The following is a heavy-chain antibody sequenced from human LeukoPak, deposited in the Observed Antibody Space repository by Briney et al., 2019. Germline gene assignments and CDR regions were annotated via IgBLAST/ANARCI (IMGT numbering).Heavy chain of an antibody. CDR1: GYTFTSLD. CDR3: ARVGGSPDY. CDR2: INPNSGNR. D-gene: IGHD2-15*01. Sequence: ASVKVSCKASGYTFTSLDINWVRQATGQGLEWMGWINPNSGNRGYAQQFQGRVTITRDTSISTAYMELTSLRSEDTAVYYCARVGGSPDYWGQGTLVTVSS. J-gene: IGHJ4*02. V-gene: IGHV1-8*03.